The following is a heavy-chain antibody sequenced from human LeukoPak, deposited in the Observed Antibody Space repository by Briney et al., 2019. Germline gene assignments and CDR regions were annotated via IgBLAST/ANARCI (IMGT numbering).Heavy chain of an antibody. CDR1: GYTFTDHH. J-gene: IGHJ4*02. D-gene: IGHD1-1*01. Sequence: ASVKVSCKASGYTFTDHHLHWVRQAPGQGLEWMGWINPNSGVTSYAQKFQGRVSMTRDTSISTVYLEVNWLTSDDTAVYFCARERSTGFIDYWAQGTLVTVSS. CDR3: ARERSTGFIDY. CDR2: INPNSGVT. V-gene: IGHV1-2*02.